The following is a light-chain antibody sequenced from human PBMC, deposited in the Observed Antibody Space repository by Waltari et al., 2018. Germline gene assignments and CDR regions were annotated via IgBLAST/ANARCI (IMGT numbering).Light chain of an antibody. V-gene: IGKV1-39*01. CDR3: QHTFETPYS. CDR1: ENIGSY. J-gene: IGKJ2*01. Sequence: DIQMTQSPSSLSASLGDRVTITCRASENIGSYLNWYQQRTGEAPNLLIYATSTLQTEVPSRFSGSGSRTDFTLTISSLQPEDFATYYCQHTFETPYSFGQGTKLESK. CDR2: ATS.